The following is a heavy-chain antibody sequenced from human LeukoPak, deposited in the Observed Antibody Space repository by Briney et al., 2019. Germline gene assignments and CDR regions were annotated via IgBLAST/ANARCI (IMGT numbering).Heavy chain of an antibody. J-gene: IGHJ4*02. D-gene: IGHD2-8*01. CDR2: IYYSGST. Sequence: SETLSLTCTVSGGSISSSSYYWGWIRQPPGKGLEWIGSIYYSGSTYYNPSLKIRVTISVDTSKNQFSLKLSSVTAADTAVYYCARVLYCTNGVCYPADYWGQGTLVTVSS. V-gene: IGHV4-39*07. CDR3: ARVLYCTNGVCYPADY. CDR1: GGSISSSSYY.